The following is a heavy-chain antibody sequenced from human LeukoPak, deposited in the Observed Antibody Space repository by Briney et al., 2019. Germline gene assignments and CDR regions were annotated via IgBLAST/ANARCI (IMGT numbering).Heavy chain of an antibody. CDR2: ISWNSGSI. J-gene: IGHJ4*02. D-gene: IGHD2-2*02. CDR3: AKGESGEVPAAIRDY. V-gene: IGHV3-9*01. CDR1: GFTFDDYA. Sequence: RSLRLSCAASGFTFDDYAMHWVRQAPGKGLEWVSGISWNSGSIGYADSVKGRFTISRDNAKNSLYLQMNSLRAEDTALYYCAKGESGEVPAAIRDYWGQGTLVTVSS.